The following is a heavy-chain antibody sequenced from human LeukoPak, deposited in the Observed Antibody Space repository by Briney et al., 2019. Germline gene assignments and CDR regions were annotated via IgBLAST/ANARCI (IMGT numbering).Heavy chain of an antibody. D-gene: IGHD2-15*01. CDR3: ARDLRVVGAQYNWFDP. J-gene: IGHJ5*02. Sequence: PSETLSLTCTVSGGSISSYYWSWIRQPPGKGLEWIGYIYYSGSTNYNPSLKSRVTISVDTSKNQFSLKLSSVTAADTAVYYCARDLRVVGAQYNWFDPWGHGTLVAVSS. CDR1: GGSISSYY. CDR2: IYYSGST. V-gene: IGHV4-59*01.